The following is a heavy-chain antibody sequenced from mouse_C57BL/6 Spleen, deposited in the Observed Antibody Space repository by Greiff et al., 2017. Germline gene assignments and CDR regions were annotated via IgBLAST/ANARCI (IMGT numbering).Heavy chain of an antibody. J-gene: IGHJ4*01. D-gene: IGHD4-1*01. CDR1: GFSLTSYG. V-gene: IGHV2-2*01. CDR3: ARNRVANWDAMDY. CDR2: IWSGGST. Sequence: VMLVESGPGLVQPSQSLSITCTVSGFSLTSYGVHWVRQSPGKGLEWLGVIWSGGSTDYNAAFISRLSISKDNSKSQVFFKMNSLQADDTAIYYCARNRVANWDAMDYWGQGTSVTVSS.